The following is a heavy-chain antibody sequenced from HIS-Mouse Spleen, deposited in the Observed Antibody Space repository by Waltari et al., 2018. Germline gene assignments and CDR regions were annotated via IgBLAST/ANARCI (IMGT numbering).Heavy chain of an antibody. J-gene: IGHJ2*01. CDR1: GGSISSSSYY. CDR2: IYYSGRT. CDR3: AREIPYSSSWYDWYFDL. D-gene: IGHD6-13*01. V-gene: IGHV4-39*07. Sequence: QLQLQESGPGLVKPSETLSLTCTVSGGSISSSSYYWGWIRQPPGKGLEWIGGIYYSGRTYYNPSLKSRVTISVDTSKNQFSLKLSSVTAADTAVYYCAREIPYSSSWYDWYFDLWGRGTLVTFSS.